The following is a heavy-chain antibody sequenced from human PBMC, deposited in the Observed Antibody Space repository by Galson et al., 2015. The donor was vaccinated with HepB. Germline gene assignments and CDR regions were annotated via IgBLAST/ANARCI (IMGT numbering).Heavy chain of an antibody. CDR2: IYYTGNT. D-gene: IGHD5-18*01. J-gene: IGHJ4*02. CDR1: GASISSSLYY. V-gene: IGHV4-39*07. CDR3: ARAAGDSSTYANDY. Sequence: ETLSLTCTVSGASISSSLYYWVWVRQPPEKGLEWIGSIYYTGNTYYNSSPKSRVTISADMSKNQFSLKVNSVTAADTAVYYCARAAGDSSTYANDYWGQGALVTVSS.